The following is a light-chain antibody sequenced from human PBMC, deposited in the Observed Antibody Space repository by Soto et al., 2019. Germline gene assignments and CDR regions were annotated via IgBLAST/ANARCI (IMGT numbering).Light chain of an antibody. CDR2: DNS. CDR3: QSFDSSLSGSV. J-gene: IGLJ3*02. CDR1: SSNIGAGYD. V-gene: IGLV1-40*01. Sequence: QSVLTQPPSVSGAPGQRVTISCTGGSSNIGAGYDVHWYQHLPGTAPKLLIYDNSDRPSGVPERFSGSKSGTSASLAITGLQAEDEADYYCQSFDSSLSGSVFGGGTTLTVL.